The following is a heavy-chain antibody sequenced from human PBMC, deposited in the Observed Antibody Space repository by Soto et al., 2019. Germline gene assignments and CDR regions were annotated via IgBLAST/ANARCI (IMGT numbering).Heavy chain of an antibody. Sequence: QVQLVQSGVELKKPGASVRVSCKASGYTFTNYGISWVRQAPGQGLEWVGWMSPNNGNTHYAPKLQGRVTMTRDTHTNTAYLDLRCLRSDDTAVYYCARVQSSGYDYWGQRTLVTVSS. CDR1: GYTFTNYG. D-gene: IGHD5-12*01. V-gene: IGHV1-18*04. J-gene: IGHJ4*02. CDR2: MSPNNGNT. CDR3: ARVQSSGYDY.